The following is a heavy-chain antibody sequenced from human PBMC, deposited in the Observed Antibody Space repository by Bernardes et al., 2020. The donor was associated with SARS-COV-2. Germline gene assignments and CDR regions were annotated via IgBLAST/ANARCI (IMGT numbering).Heavy chain of an antibody. V-gene: IGHV1-8*01. J-gene: IGHJ3*01. Sequence: ASVKVSCKASGYTFTSYDINWVRQATGQGLEWMGWMNPNSGNTGYARKFQGRVTMTRSTSISTAYMELSGLRSEDTAVYFCARGSYYDSSSYYHAAAFDVWGQGTMVTVSS. CDR3: ARGSYYDSSSYYHAAAFDV. CDR2: MNPNSGNT. CDR1: GYTFTSYD. D-gene: IGHD3-22*01.